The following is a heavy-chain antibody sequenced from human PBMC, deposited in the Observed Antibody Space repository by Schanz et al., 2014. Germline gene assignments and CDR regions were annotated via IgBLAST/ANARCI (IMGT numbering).Heavy chain of an antibody. Sequence: QVQLVQSGAEVKKPGASVKVSCTASGYTFTSYDINWVRQAPGQGLEWLGWMNPNSGNPGFAQKFRGRVTITADKSTFTAYMDVSSLRSEDTAVYYCARGRGFYDYWGQGTLVTVSS. CDR3: ARGRGFYDY. J-gene: IGHJ4*02. CDR2: MNPNSGNP. CDR1: GYTFTSYD. D-gene: IGHD3-10*01. V-gene: IGHV1-8*01.